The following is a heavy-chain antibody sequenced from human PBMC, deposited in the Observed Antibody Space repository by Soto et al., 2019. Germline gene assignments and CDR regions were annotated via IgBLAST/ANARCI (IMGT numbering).Heavy chain of an antibody. D-gene: IGHD3-22*01. V-gene: IGHV4-30-4*01. J-gene: IGHJ4*02. CDR3: RDNYYDSSGYYYVDH. Sequence: SETLSLTCTVSGDSISSGDYYWSWIRQPPGKDLEWIGYISYSGNTNYNPSLKRRVSISVDTSKNQFSLRLTSVTAADTAVYYCRDNYYDSSGYYYVDHWGQGTLVTVSS. CDR1: GDSISSGDYY. CDR2: ISYSGNT.